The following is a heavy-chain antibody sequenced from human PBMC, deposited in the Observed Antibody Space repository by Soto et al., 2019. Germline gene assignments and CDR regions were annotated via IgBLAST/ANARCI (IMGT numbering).Heavy chain of an antibody. D-gene: IGHD3-22*01. CDR1: GYTFTSYY. CDR2: INPSGGST. CDR3: ARDLGYYDSSGYYPGY. J-gene: IGHJ4*02. V-gene: IGHV1-46*01. Sequence: RASVKVSCKASGYTFTSYYMHWVRQAPGQGLEWMGIINPSGGSTSYAQKFQGRVTMTRDTSTSTVYMELSSLRSEDTAVYYCARDLGYYDSSGYYPGYWGQGTLVTVSS.